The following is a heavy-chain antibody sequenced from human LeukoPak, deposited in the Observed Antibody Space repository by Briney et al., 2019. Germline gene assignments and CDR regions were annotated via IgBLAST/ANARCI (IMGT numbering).Heavy chain of an antibody. J-gene: IGHJ6*03. V-gene: IGHV4-38-2*02. CDR2: RYHSGST. D-gene: IGHD3-10*01. Sequence: SETLSLTCTVSHSSISSGYCWGWVRQPPAEELQWIGSRYHSGSTNHNPSLKSRVTISVDMSKNQFSLKLSSVTAADTGVYYCARVTESYGSGRRHNYYYYMDVWGKGTTVTISS. CDR3: ARVTESYGSGRRHNYYYYMDV. CDR1: HSSISSGYC.